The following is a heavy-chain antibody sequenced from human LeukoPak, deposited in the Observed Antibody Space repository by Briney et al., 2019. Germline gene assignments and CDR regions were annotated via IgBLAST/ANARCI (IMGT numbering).Heavy chain of an antibody. CDR1: GGSISSGSYY. CDR3: ARGGWMVDV. V-gene: IGHV4-61*02. Sequence: SQTLSLTCTVSGGSISSGSYYWSWIRQPAGKGLEWIGRIYTSGSTNYNPSLKSRVTISVDTSKNQFSLKLSSVTAADTAVYYCARGGWMVDVWGKGTTVTVSS. CDR2: IYTSGST. D-gene: IGHD6-19*01. J-gene: IGHJ6*04.